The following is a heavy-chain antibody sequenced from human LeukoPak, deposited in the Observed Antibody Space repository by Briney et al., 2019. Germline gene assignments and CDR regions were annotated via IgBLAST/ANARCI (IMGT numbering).Heavy chain of an antibody. J-gene: IGHJ6*02. CDR2: ISSGSTI. V-gene: IGHV3-48*03. CDR1: GFTFSSYE. Sequence: GGSLRLSCAASGFTFSSYEMNWVRQAPGKGLEWVSFISSGSTIYYADSVKGRFTISRDNAKNSLYLQMNSLRDEDTAVYYCARVGVRGASSFDYGMDVWGQGTTVTVSS. D-gene: IGHD3-10*01. CDR3: ARVGVRGASSFDYGMDV.